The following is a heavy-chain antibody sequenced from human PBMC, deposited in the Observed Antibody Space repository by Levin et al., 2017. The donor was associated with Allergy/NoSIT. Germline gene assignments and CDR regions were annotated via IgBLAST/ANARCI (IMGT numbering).Heavy chain of an antibody. D-gene: IGHD2-21*02. V-gene: IGHV3-20*01. CDR2: INWNGGST. CDR1: GFTFDDYG. CDR3: ARGSSVFWGGDWNWFDP. Sequence: GGSLRLSCAASGFTFDDYGMSWVRQAPGKGLEWVSGINWNGGSTGYADSVKGRFTISRDNAKNSLYLQMNSLRAEDTALYHCARGSSVFWGGDWNWFDPWGQGTLVTVSS. J-gene: IGHJ5*02.